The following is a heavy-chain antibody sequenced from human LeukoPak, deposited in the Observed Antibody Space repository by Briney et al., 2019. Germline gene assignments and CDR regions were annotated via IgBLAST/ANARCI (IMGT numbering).Heavy chain of an antibody. CDR3: ARDYYDSSGHAFDY. Sequence: GASVKPSCKASGYTFTSYYMHWVRHAPGQWLEWIGIINPSGCSASYAQKFQGRVTMTKDTSTSTVYMELSSLRSEDTAVYFCARDYYDSSGHAFDYWGQGTLVTVSS. D-gene: IGHD3-22*01. CDR1: GYTFTSYY. J-gene: IGHJ4*02. V-gene: IGHV1-46*01. CDR2: INPSGCSA.